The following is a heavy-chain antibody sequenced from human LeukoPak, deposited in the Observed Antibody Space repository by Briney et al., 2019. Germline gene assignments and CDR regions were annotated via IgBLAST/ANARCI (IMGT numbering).Heavy chain of an antibody. CDR3: ATWVDYDAPYYYGMDV. CDR1: GYTLTELS. J-gene: IGHJ6*02. CDR2: FDPEDGET. Sequence: APVKVSCKVSGYTLTELSMHWVRQAPGRGLEWMGGFDPEDGETIYARKFQGRVTITADESTSTAYMELSSLRSEDTAVYYCATWVDYDAPYYYGMDVWGQGTTVTVSS. V-gene: IGHV1-24*01. D-gene: IGHD4-17*01.